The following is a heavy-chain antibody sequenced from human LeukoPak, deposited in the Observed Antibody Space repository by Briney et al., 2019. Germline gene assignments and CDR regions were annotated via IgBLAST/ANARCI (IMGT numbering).Heavy chain of an antibody. D-gene: IGHD6-13*01. CDR1: GFTFRSYS. V-gene: IGHV3-21*01. Sequence: GGSLRLSCAASGFTFRSYSMNWVRQAPGKGLEWVSSISSSSSYIYYADSVKGRITISRDNAKNSLYLQMNSLRAEDTAVYYCSRGGSWSDYWGQGTLVTVSS. CDR2: ISSSSSYI. J-gene: IGHJ4*02. CDR3: SRGGSWSDY.